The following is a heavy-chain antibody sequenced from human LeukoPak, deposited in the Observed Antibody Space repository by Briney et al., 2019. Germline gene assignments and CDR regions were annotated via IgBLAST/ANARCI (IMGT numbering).Heavy chain of an antibody. CDR3: AKSSITMIVVFDY. CDR2: ISYDGSNK. D-gene: IGHD3-22*01. Sequence: GGSLRLSCAASGFTFSSYGMHWVRQAPGKGLEWVAVISYDGSNKYYADSVKGRFTISRDNSKNTLYLQMNSLRAEDTAVYYCAKSSITMIVVFDYWGQGTLVTVSS. J-gene: IGHJ4*02. CDR1: GFTFSSYG. V-gene: IGHV3-30*18.